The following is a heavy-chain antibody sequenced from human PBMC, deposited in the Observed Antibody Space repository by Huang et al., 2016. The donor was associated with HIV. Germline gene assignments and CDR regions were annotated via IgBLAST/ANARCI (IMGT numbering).Heavy chain of an antibody. V-gene: IGHV1-18*01. CDR1: GFTFTNSG. Sequence: QVQLVQSGAEVKRPGASLKVSCKTSGFTFTNSGFSWVRQATGQGLGWLGWVSAKSGDMNYEVKFEGRVSMTTDTTSGTAYMELRRLTSDDTATYYCVRESLYFGDFLFDHWGQGTPVTVSA. D-gene: IGHD3-10*01. J-gene: IGHJ4*02. CDR2: VSAKSGDM. CDR3: VRESLYFGDFLFDH.